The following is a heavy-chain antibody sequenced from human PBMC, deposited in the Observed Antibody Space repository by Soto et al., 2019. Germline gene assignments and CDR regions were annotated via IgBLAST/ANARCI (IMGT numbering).Heavy chain of an antibody. J-gene: IGHJ3*02. CDR2: IIPILGIA. D-gene: IGHD3-10*01. V-gene: IGHV1-69*08. CDR1: GGTFSSYT. Sequence: QVQLVQSGAEVKKPGSSVKVSCKASGGTFSSYTISWVRQAPGQGLEWMGRIIPILGIANYAQKFQGRVTITADKSTSTAYMELSSLRSEDTALYYCARDLYGSVSAFDIWGQGTMVTVSS. CDR3: ARDLYGSVSAFDI.